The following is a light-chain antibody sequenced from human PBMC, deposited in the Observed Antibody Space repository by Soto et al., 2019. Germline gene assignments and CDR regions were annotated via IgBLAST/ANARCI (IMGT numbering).Light chain of an antibody. CDR1: TIGGKS. CDR2: DDT. V-gene: IGLV3-21*02. CDR3: QVWDASSDRSYV. J-gene: IGLJ1*01. Sequence: SYQLGQPPSESVAPGDASRITCGGNTIGGKSVHWYQQKPGQAPVLVVYDDTDRPSGIPERFSCSNSGNTDTLTISSVEAGDEAYYHWQVWDASSDRSYVFGTGTKVTVL.